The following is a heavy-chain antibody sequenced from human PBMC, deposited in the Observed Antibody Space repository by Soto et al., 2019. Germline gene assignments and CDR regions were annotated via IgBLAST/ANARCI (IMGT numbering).Heavy chain of an antibody. D-gene: IGHD3-16*02. J-gene: IGHJ4*02. V-gene: IGHV3-7*01. CDR2: IKQDGSEK. CDR3: ARAFGIMITFGGVIASPSYFDY. Sequence: LRLSCAASGFTFSSYWMSWVRQAPGKGLEWVANIKQDGSEKYYVDSVKGRFTISRDNAKNSLYLQMNSLRAEDTAVYYCARAFGIMITFGGVIASPSYFDYWGQGTLVTVSS. CDR1: GFTFSSYW.